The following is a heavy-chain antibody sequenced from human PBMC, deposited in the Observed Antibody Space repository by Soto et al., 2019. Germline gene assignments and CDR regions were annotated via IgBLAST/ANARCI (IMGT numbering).Heavy chain of an antibody. CDR3: AAAAWDLLSVRGGGD. J-gene: IGHJ4*02. D-gene: IGHD3-10*02. Sequence: EVQLLESGGGLVQPGGSLRLSCVASGFTFNRDAMTWVRQAPGKGLEWVSTISGRGGSTYYADSVKGRFTISRDNSKNKLYLQMTSRRAEDTAVYYCAAAAWDLLSVRGGGDWGQGTLVTVSS. CDR2: ISGRGGST. V-gene: IGHV3-23*01. CDR1: GFTFNRDA.